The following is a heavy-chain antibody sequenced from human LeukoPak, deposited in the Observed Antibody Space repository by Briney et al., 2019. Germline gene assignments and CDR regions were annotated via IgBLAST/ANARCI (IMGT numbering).Heavy chain of an antibody. J-gene: IGHJ5*02. CDR3: ARGWDRYNWFDP. Sequence: SETLSLTCTVSGGSISRSNYYWGWIRQPPGKGLEWIGRIYYSGSTHYNPSLKSRVTISVDTSKNQFSLKLSSVTAADTAVYYCARGWDRYNWFDPWGQGTLVTVSS. D-gene: IGHD1-26*01. CDR1: GGSISRSNYY. CDR2: IYYSGST. V-gene: IGHV4-39*07.